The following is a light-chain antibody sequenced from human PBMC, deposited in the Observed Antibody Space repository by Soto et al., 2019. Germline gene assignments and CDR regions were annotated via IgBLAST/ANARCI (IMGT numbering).Light chain of an antibody. CDR2: GAS. V-gene: IGKV1-16*02. J-gene: IGKJ4*01. Sequence: DLPMTQSPSSLSASVGDRVTITCRASQGIDNYLAWFQQKAGKAPKPLIYGASTLLSGVPSNFSGSASGTDFTLTISSLQPEDLATYYCLQYRASPSTFGGGTKVEIK. CDR1: QGIDNY. CDR3: LQYRASPST.